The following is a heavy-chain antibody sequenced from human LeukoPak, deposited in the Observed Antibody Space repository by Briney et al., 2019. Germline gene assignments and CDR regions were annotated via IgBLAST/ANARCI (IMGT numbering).Heavy chain of an antibody. Sequence: GGSLRLSCAASGFIFSSYAMHWVRQAPGKGLEWVAVLSYDGSNKYYADSVKGRFTISRDNSKNTLYLQMNSLRAEDTAVYYCARVTVCSSTSCYGKFDYWGQGTLVTVSS. J-gene: IGHJ4*02. CDR1: GFIFSSYA. CDR3: ARVTVCSSTSCYGKFDY. CDR2: LSYDGSNK. V-gene: IGHV3-30-3*01. D-gene: IGHD2-2*01.